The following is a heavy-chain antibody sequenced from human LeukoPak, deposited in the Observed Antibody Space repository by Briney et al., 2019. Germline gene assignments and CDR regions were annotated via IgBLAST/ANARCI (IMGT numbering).Heavy chain of an antibody. D-gene: IGHD5/OR15-5a*01. V-gene: IGHV3-7*01. Sequence: PGGSLRLSCAASGFTFSSYWMSWVRQAPGKGLEWVANMKQDGSEKYYVDSVKGRFTISRDNAKNSLYLQMNSLRAEDTAVYHCARAWVYHAFDIWGQGTMVTVSS. CDR3: ARAWVYHAFDI. J-gene: IGHJ3*02. CDR1: GFTFSSYW. CDR2: MKQDGSEK.